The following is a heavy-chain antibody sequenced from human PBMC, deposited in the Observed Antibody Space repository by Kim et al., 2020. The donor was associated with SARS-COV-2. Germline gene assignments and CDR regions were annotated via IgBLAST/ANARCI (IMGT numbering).Heavy chain of an antibody. CDR2: IDHSGST. J-gene: IGHJ4*02. V-gene: IGHV4-34*01. Sequence: SETLSLTCAVYGGSFSGYYWSWIRQPPGKGLEWIGEIDHSGSTNYNPSLKSRVTISVDTSKNQFSLKLSSVTAADTAVYYCARGIPMSHIAVAAPGDWGQGTLVTVSS. CDR1: GGSFSGYY. D-gene: IGHD6-19*01. CDR3: ARGIPMSHIAVAAPGD.